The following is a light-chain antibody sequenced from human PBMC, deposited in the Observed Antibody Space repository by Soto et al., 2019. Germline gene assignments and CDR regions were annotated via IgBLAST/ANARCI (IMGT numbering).Light chain of an antibody. CDR3: QQYGDLPYT. V-gene: IGKV1-33*01. CDR2: DAS. CDR1: QDIRNY. J-gene: IGKJ2*01. Sequence: DIQMTQSASSLSASVGDKVTITCQASQDIRNYLNWYQQKPGKAPKLLIFDASNLDTGVPSKFSGSGSGTDFTFTINSLQPEDVATYFCQQYGDLPYTFGQGTKLEIK.